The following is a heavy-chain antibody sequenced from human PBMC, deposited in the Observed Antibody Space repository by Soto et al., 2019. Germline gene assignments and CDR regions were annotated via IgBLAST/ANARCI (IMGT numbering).Heavy chain of an antibody. Sequence: QITLKESAPTLVKPTETLTLTCAFSGFSLNSDEVGVGWIRQPPGKALECLALLYGNGDTRFSPSLKSRLTITKDTSASLVVLSLANVDPVDTATYYCAHTGHLVDAFDFWGQGTRVTVSS. V-gene: IGHV2-5*01. J-gene: IGHJ3*01. D-gene: IGHD1-1*01. CDR3: AHTGHLVDAFDF. CDR1: GFSLNSDEVG. CDR2: LYGNGDT.